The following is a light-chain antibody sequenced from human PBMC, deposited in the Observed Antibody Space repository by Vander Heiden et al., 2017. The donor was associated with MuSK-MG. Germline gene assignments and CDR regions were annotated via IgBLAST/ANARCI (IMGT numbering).Light chain of an antibody. J-gene: IGLJ3*02. CDR1: SSDVGGSNY. CDR2: DVA. CDR3: CSYAGNYIWV. Sequence: QSALTPPRSVSGSPGQSVTISCTGTSSDVGGSNYVSWYPQHPGKAPKRMIYDVARRPSGVPDRFSGSKSGNTASLTISGLQAEDEADYYCCSYAGNYIWVFGGGTKLTVL. V-gene: IGLV2-11*01.